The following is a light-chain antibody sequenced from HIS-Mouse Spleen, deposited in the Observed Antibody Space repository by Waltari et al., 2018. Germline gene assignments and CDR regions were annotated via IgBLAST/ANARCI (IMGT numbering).Light chain of an antibody. J-gene: IGLJ3*02. V-gene: IGLV2-23*01. CDR2: EGG. Sequence: QSVLTQPPSVSGAPGQRVTISCTGTSSDVGSYNLVSWYQQHPGKAPKPLIYEGGKRPSGVSKRFSGSKSGNTASLTISGLQAEDEADYYCCSYAGSSTWVFGGGTKLTVL. CDR3: CSYAGSSTWV. CDR1: SSDVGSYNL.